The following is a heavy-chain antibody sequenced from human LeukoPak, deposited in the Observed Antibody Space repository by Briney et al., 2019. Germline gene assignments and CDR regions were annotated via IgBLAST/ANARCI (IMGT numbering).Heavy chain of an antibody. CDR2: INHSGST. J-gene: IGHJ4*02. CDR1: GGSFSGYY. V-gene: IGHV4-34*01. Sequence: SETLSLTCAVYGGSFSGYYWSWIRQPPGKGLEWIGEINHSGSTNYNPSLKSRVTISVDTSKNQFSLKLSSVTAADTAVYYCARRPRVGATVVFDYWGQGTLVTVSS. D-gene: IGHD1-26*01. CDR3: ARRPRVGATVVFDY.